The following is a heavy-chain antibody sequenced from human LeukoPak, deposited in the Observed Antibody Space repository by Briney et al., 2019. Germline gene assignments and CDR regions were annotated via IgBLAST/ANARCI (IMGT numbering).Heavy chain of an antibody. D-gene: IGHD6-19*01. J-gene: IGHJ4*02. CDR1: GFTFSSYS. CDR2: SSYDGRQK. V-gene: IGHV3-30*03. CDR3: TREGPGDSSDWSRLHYFDY. Sequence: GGSLRLSCAASGFTFSSYSMSWVRQAPGKGLEWVAFSSYDGRQKYYADSVKGRFTISRDNSDNTLYLQMNSLRPEDTAIYYCTREGPGDSSDWSRLHYFDYWGQGTLVTVSS.